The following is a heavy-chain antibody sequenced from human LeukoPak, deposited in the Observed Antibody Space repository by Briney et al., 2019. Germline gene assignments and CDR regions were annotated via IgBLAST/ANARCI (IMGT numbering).Heavy chain of an antibody. V-gene: IGHV3-23*01. Sequence: GGSLRLSCAASGFTFSSYAMSWVRQAPGKGLEWVSAISGSGGSTYYADSVKGRFTISRDNSKNTLYLQMNSLRAEDTAVYYCAKGGYYGSGRLYGMDAWGKGTTVTVSS. J-gene: IGHJ6*04. CDR3: AKGGYYGSGRLYGMDA. CDR1: GFTFSSYA. D-gene: IGHD3-10*01. CDR2: ISGSGGST.